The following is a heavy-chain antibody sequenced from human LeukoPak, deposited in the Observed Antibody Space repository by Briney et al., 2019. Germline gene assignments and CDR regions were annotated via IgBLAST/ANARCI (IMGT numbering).Heavy chain of an antibody. V-gene: IGHV3-21*01. J-gene: IGHJ4*02. D-gene: IGHD6-13*01. Sequence: PGGSLRLSCAASGFTFSSYSMNWVRQAPGKGLEWVSSISSSSSYIYYADSVKGRFTISRDNAKNSLYLQMNSLRAEDTAVYYCARDAPPRIAAAGTGYWGQGTLVTVSS. CDR1: GFTFSSYS. CDR2: ISSSSSYI. CDR3: ARDAPPRIAAAGTGY.